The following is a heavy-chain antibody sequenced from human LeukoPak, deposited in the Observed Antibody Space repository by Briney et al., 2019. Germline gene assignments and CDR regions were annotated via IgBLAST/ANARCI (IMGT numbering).Heavy chain of an antibody. CDR1: GGTFSSYA. Sequence: VASVTVSCKASGGTFSSYAMSWVRQAPGQGLEWMGGIIRILGIANYAQTLQGRVTITAEKATSTAYMEVSRVRSEETGVYYCAREGNIVVLPAAMANYYYYGMDVWGQGTTVTVSS. D-gene: IGHD2-2*01. CDR3: AREGNIVVLPAAMANYYYYGMDV. J-gene: IGHJ6*02. CDR2: IIRILGIA. V-gene: IGHV1-69*04.